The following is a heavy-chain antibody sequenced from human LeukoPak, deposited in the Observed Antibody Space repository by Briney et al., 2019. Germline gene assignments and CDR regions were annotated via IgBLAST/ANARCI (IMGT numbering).Heavy chain of an antibody. CDR2: LYYSGST. CDR3: ARGDGDYGWFDP. Sequence: SETLSLTCTVPGGSISSYYWSWIRQPPGNGLEWIGYLYYSGSTNYNPSLKSRVTISVDTSKNHFSLKLSSVTAADTAVYYCARGDGDYGWFDPWGQGTLVTVSS. CDR1: GGSISSYY. D-gene: IGHD4-17*01. J-gene: IGHJ5*02. V-gene: IGHV4-59*01.